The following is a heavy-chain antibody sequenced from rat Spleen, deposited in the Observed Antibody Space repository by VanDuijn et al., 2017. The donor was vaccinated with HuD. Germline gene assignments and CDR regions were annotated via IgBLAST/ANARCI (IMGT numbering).Heavy chain of an antibody. CDR1: GFSLSSYT. CDR2: ISSGGNT. D-gene: IGHD5-1*01. V-gene: IGHV2-6*01. J-gene: IGHJ3*01. CDR3: ARGWERFAY. Sequence: QVQLKESGPGLVQPSQTLSLTCTVSGFSLSSYTVTWVRQPPGKGLEWIAAISSGGNTYYNPAFKSRLSINRDTSKSQVFLKMNILQTEDTAMYFCARGWERFAYWGQGTLVTVSS.